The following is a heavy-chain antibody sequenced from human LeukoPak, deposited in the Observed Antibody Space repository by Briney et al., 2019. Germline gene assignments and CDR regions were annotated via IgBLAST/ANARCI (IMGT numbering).Heavy chain of an antibody. CDR2: ISGSDGST. CDR3: ARNQQLGYYFDY. J-gene: IGHJ4*02. Sequence: GGSLRLSCAASGFTFSSYALDWVRQAPGKGLEWVSGISGSDGSTYYADSVKGRFTISRDNSKNTLYLQMNSLRAEDTAVYYCARNQQLGYYFDYWGQGTLVTVSS. V-gene: IGHV3-23*01. CDR1: GFTFSSYA. D-gene: IGHD6-13*01.